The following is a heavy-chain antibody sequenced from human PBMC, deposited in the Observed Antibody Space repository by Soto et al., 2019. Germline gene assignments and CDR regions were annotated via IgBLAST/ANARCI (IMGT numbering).Heavy chain of an antibody. D-gene: IGHD3-16*02. CDR3: ARATYDYVWGSYRYLHFDY. J-gene: IGHJ4*02. CDR1: GGTFSSYA. V-gene: IGHV1-69*13. Sequence: SVKVSCKASGGTFSSYAISWVRQAPGQGLEWMGGIIPIFGTANYAQKFQGRVTITADESTSTAYMELSSLRSEDTAVYYCARATYDYVWGSYRYLHFDYWGQGTLVTV. CDR2: IIPIFGTA.